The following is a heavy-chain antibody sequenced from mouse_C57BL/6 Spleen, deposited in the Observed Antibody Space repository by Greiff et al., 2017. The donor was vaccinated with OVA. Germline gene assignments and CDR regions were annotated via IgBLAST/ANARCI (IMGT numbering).Heavy chain of an antibody. D-gene: IGHD1-1*01. CDR2: IYPGDGDT. CDR3: TTRTTVGYSFDY. Sequence: QVQLQQSGPELVKPGASVKISCKASGYAFSSSWMNWVKQRPGKGLEWIGRIYPGDGDTNYNGKFQGKATITADTSSNTAYLQLSSLTSEDTAVYYCTTRTTVGYSFDYWGQGTTLTVSS. J-gene: IGHJ2*01. V-gene: IGHV1-82*01. CDR1: GYAFSSSW.